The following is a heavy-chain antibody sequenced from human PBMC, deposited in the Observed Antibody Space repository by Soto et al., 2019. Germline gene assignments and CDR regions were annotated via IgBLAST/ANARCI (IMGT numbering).Heavy chain of an antibody. CDR2: IIPIFGTA. D-gene: IGHD6-19*01. CDR1: GGTFSSYA. V-gene: IGHV1-69*01. CDR3: AVHPYSSGWYGLDY. J-gene: IGHJ4*02. Sequence: QVQLVQSGAEVKKPGSSVKVSCKASGGTFSSYAISWVRQAPGQGLEWMGGIIPIFGTANYAQKFQGRVTITADESTSTAYMELSSLRSEDTAVYYCAVHPYSSGWYGLDYWGQGTLVTVSS.